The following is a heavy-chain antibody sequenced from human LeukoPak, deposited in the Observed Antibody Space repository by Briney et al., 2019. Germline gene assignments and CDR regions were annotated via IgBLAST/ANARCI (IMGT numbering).Heavy chain of an antibody. CDR2: IHDSGST. J-gene: IGHJ5*02. V-gene: IGHV4-59*12. CDR3: ARVVAAAGNNWFDP. D-gene: IGHD6-13*01. Sequence: PGGSLRLSCAASGFTFSSYAMSWIRQTPGKGLEWIAYIHDSGSTYNNPSLKTRLSISIDTSKNQFSLKLNSVSAADTAVYYCARVVAAAGNNWFDPWGQGTLVTVSS. CDR1: GFTFSSYA.